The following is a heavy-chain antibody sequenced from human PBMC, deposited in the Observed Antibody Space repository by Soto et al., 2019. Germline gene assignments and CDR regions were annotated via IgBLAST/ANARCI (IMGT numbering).Heavy chain of an antibody. Sequence: QVQLVQSGAEVKKPGASVKVSCKASGYTFTGYYMHWVRQAPGQGLEWMGWINPNSGGTNYAQKFQGWVTMTRDTSISTAYMELSRLRSDDTAVYYCARDGDIEYSSSSYDYWGQGTLVTVSS. CDR2: INPNSGGT. D-gene: IGHD6-6*01. J-gene: IGHJ4*02. CDR3: ARDGDIEYSSSSYDY. CDR1: GYTFTGYY. V-gene: IGHV1-2*04.